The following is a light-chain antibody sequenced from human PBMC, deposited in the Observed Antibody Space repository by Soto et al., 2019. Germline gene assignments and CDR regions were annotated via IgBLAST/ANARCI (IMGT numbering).Light chain of an antibody. J-gene: IGLJ1*01. CDR1: SSDVGAYIY. Sequence: QSVLTQPASVSGSPGQSITISCTGTSSDVGAYIYASWYQQHPGKVPKLIIYNVSNRPSGVSNRFSGSKSGNTASLTISGLQAEDEADYYCSSYTSGDSFYFGTGTKVTVL. CDR3: SSYTSGDSFY. CDR2: NVS. V-gene: IGLV2-14*01.